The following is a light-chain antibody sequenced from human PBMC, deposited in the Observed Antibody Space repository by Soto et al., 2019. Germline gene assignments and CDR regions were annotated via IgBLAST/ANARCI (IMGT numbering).Light chain of an antibody. CDR1: QGIIDY. CDR2: AAS. Sequence: DIQMTQSPSSLSASVGDTVTITCRASQGIIDYLAWYQQRPGKVPKLLIYAASTLQTGVPSRFSGSGAGTASTLTISSLQPEDVGIQYGETSDTSPHTFGHGTRVEVK. V-gene: IGKV1-27*01. CDR3: ETSDTSPHT. J-gene: IGKJ1*01.